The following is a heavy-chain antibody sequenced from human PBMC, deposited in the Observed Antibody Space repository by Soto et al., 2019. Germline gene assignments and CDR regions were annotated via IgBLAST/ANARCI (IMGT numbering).Heavy chain of an antibody. Sequence: ASVKVSCKVSGYTLTELSMHWVRQAPGKGLEWMGGFDPEDGETIYAQKFQGRVTMTEDTSTDTAYMELSSLRSEDTAVYYCASDPGAGDQGWFDPWGHGTLVTVSS. V-gene: IGHV1-24*01. CDR2: FDPEDGET. J-gene: IGHJ5*02. CDR1: GYTLTELS. CDR3: ASDPGAGDQGWFDP. D-gene: IGHD7-27*01.